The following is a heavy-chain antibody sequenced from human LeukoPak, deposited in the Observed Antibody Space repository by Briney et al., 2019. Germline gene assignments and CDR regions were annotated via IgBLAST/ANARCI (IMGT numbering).Heavy chain of an antibody. CDR1: GGSFSGYY. CDR3: ARRITMVRGVNWFDP. V-gene: IGHV4-34*01. Sequence: SETLFLTCAVYGGSFSGYYWSWIRQPPGKGLEWIGEINHSGSTNYNPSLKSRVTISVDTSKNQFSLKLSSVTAADTAVYYCARRITMVRGVNWFDPWGQGTLVTVSS. D-gene: IGHD3-10*01. CDR2: INHSGST. J-gene: IGHJ5*02.